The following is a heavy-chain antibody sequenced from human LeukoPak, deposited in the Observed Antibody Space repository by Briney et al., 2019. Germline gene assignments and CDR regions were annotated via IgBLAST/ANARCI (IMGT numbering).Heavy chain of an antibody. Sequence: GESLKISCKGSGYTFTNYRIGWVRQMPGKGLEFMGIIYPGDSDTRYSPSFQGQVTISVDKSINTAYLQWSSLKASDSAMYYCARAGYSNRWDGVDYWGQGTLVTVSS. CDR3: ARAGYSNRWDGVDY. CDR1: GYTFTNYR. CDR2: IYPGDSDT. J-gene: IGHJ4*02. V-gene: IGHV5-51*01. D-gene: IGHD2/OR15-2a*01.